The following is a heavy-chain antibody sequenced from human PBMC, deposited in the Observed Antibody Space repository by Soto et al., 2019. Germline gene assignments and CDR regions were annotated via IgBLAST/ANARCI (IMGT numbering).Heavy chain of an antibody. CDR3: ARDPHYYDSSGYDGGVDY. Sequence: QVQLVQSGAEVKKPGASVKVSCKASGYTFTSYGISWVRQAPGQGLEWMGWISAYNGNTNYAQKLQGRVTMTTDTSTSTAYMELRSLRSDDTAVDYCARDPHYYDSSGYDGGVDYWGQGTLVTVSS. J-gene: IGHJ4*02. V-gene: IGHV1-18*01. CDR2: ISAYNGNT. D-gene: IGHD3-22*01. CDR1: GYTFTSYG.